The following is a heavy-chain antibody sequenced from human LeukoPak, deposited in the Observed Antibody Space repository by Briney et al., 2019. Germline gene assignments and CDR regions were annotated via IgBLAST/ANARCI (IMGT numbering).Heavy chain of an antibody. D-gene: IGHD5-18*01. CDR1: GFTFSSYS. CDR3: ARDNYVDTAVGEDV. V-gene: IGHV3-21*01. Sequence: GGSLRLSCAASGFTFSSYSMNWVRQAPGKGLEWVSSISSSSSCIYYADSVKGRFTISRDNAKNSLYLQMNSLRAEDTAVYYCARDNYVDTAVGEDVWGQGTLVTVSS. CDR2: ISSSSSCI. J-gene: IGHJ4*02.